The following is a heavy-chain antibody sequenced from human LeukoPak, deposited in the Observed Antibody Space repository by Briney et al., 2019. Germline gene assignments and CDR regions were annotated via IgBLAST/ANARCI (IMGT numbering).Heavy chain of an antibody. CDR3: ARGPHRITIFGVVANWFDP. Sequence: ASVKVSCKASGGTFSSYAISWVRQAPGQGLEWMGGIIPIFGTANYAQKFQGRVTITADESTSTAYMELSSLRSEDTAVYYCARGPHRITIFGVVANWFDPWGQGTLVTVSS. CDR2: IIPIFGTA. V-gene: IGHV1-69*13. CDR1: GGTFSSYA. D-gene: IGHD3-3*01. J-gene: IGHJ5*02.